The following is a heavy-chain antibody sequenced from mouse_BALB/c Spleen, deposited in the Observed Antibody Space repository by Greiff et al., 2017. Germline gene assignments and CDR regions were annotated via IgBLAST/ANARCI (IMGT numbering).Heavy chain of an antibody. Sequence: QVHVKQSGPGLVAPSQSLSITCTVSGFSLTGYGVNWVRQPPGKGLEWLGMIWGDGSTDYNSALKSRLSISKDNSKSQVFLKMNSLQPDDTARYYCARAYYRYGAMDYWGQGTSVTVSS. D-gene: IGHD2-14*01. J-gene: IGHJ4*01. CDR2: IWGDGST. CDR3: ARAYYRYGAMDY. V-gene: IGHV2-6-7*01. CDR1: GFSLTGYG.